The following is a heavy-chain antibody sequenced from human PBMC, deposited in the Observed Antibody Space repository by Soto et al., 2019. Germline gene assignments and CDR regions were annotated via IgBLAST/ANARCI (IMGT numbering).Heavy chain of an antibody. V-gene: IGHV3-23*01. CDR1: GFTFSSYA. J-gene: IGHJ4*02. CDR3: AKEVANYDILTGYELDY. D-gene: IGHD3-9*01. CDR2: ISGSGGST. Sequence: GGSLRLSCAASGFTFSSYAMSWVRQAPGKGLEWVSAISGSGGSTCYTDSVKGRFTISRDNSKNTLYLQMNSLRAEDTAVYYCAKEVANYDILTGYELDYWGQGTLVTVSS.